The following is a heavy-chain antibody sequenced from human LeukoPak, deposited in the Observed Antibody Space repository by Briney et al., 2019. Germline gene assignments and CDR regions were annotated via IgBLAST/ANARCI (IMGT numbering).Heavy chain of an antibody. CDR2: ISYDGSNK. V-gene: IGHV3-30*03. CDR3: GYYYGSGSYSPWFDP. J-gene: IGHJ5*02. Sequence: PGGSLRLSSAASGFTFSSYGMHWVRQAPGKGLEWVAVISYDGSNKYYADSVKGRFTISRDNSKNTLYLQMNSLRAEDTAVYYCGYYYGSGSYSPWFDPWGQGTLVTVSS. CDR1: GFTFSSYG. D-gene: IGHD3-10*01.